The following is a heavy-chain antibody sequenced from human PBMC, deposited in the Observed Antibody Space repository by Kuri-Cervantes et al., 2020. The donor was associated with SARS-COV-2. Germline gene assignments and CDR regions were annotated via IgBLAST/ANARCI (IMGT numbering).Heavy chain of an antibody. Sequence: SETLSLTCTVSGGSINSSNYYWDWVRPPPGKGLEWIGSIYYGGTTFYKPSLESRVTISVDTSKNQFSLKLSSVTAADTAVYHCARVRVGGMDVWGQGTTVTVSS. CDR2: IYYGGTT. V-gene: IGHV4-39*07. J-gene: IGHJ6*02. CDR1: GGSINSSNYY. CDR3: ARVRVGGMDV.